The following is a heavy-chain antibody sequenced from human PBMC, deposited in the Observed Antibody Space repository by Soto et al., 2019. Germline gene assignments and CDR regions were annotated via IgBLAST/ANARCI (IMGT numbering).Heavy chain of an antibody. CDR1: GGSFSGYY. D-gene: IGHD2-15*01. CDR2: INHSGST. J-gene: IGHJ3*02. CDR3: AREKYCSGGSCYANDAFDI. V-gene: IGHV4-34*01. Sequence: SETLSLTCAVYGGSFSGYYWSWIRQPPGKGLEWIGEINHSGSTNYNPSLKSRVTISVDTSKNQFSLKLSSVTAADTAVYYCAREKYCSGGSCYANDAFDIWGQGTMVTVSS.